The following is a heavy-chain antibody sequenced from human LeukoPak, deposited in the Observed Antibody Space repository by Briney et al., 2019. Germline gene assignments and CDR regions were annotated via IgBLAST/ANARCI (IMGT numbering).Heavy chain of an antibody. Sequence: SETLSLTCAVYGGSFSGYYWSWIRQPPGKGLEWIGEINHSGSTNYNPSLKSRVTISVDTSKNQFSLKLSSVTAADTAVYYCARSPGLSFDYWGQGTLVTVSS. J-gene: IGHJ4*02. CDR3: ARSPGLSFDY. D-gene: IGHD3-16*02. CDR1: GGSFSGYY. CDR2: INHSGST. V-gene: IGHV4-34*01.